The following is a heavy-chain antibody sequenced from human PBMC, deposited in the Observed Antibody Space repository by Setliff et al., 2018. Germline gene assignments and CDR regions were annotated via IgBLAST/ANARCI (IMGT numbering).Heavy chain of an antibody. CDR3: ARTCSGSGCYAGLES. D-gene: IGHD2-15*01. V-gene: IGHV3-33*08. Sequence: QPGGSLRLSCAASGFTFSTYRMHWVRQAPGKGLEWVAIIWDDGGYKYHADSVKGRFTISRDNSKNTLYLQMNSLRPEDTAVDYCARTCSGSGCYAGLESWGQGTPVTVSS. CDR1: GFTFSTYR. CDR2: IWDDGGYK. J-gene: IGHJ4*02.